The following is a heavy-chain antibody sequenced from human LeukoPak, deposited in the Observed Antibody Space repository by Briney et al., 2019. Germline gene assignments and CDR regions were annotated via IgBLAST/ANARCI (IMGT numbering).Heavy chain of an antibody. CDR2: INHSGST. CDR1: GGSFSGYY. V-gene: IGHV4-34*01. J-gene: IGHJ4*02. Sequence: PSETLSLTCAVYGGSFSGYYWSWIRQPPGKGLEWIGEINHSGSTNYNPSLKSRVTISVDTSKNQFSLKLSSVTAADTAVYYCARHVRYYYGSGSYYVSPQYYFDYWGQGTLVTVSS. CDR3: ARHVRYYYGSGSYYVSPQYYFDY. D-gene: IGHD3-10*01.